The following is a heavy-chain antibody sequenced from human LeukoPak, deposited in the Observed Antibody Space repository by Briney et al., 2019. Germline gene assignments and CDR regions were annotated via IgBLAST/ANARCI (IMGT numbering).Heavy chain of an antibody. CDR2: ISYDGSNK. Sequence: GGSLRLSCAVSGFTFSSYGMHWVRQAPGKGLEWVAVISYDGSNKYYADSVKGRFTISRDNSKNTLYLQMNSLRAEDTAVYYCARAAGGDYWGQGTLVTVSS. CDR3: ARAAGGDY. D-gene: IGHD6-13*01. CDR1: GFTFSSYG. V-gene: IGHV3-30*03. J-gene: IGHJ4*02.